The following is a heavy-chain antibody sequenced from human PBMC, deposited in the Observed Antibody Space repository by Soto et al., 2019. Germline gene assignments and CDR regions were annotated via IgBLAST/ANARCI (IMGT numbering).Heavy chain of an antibody. CDR3: ARSYYDFCSVYPSDAFDI. V-gene: IGHV3-30-3*01. CDR2: ISDDGSSK. CDR1: GFTFSTYT. J-gene: IGHJ3*02. D-gene: IGHD3-3*01. Sequence: QVQLVESGGGVVQPGRSLRLSCAASGFTFSTYTMHWVRQAPGKGLEWVAVISDDGSSKNDADSVKGRFTVSRDTYKNPLYLQMNSLRAEDTAVYYCARSYYDFCSVYPSDAFDIWGQGTMVTVSS.